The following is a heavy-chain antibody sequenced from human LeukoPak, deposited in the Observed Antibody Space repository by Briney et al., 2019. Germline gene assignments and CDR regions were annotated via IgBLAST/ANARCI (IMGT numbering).Heavy chain of an antibody. Sequence: LPGGSLRLSCAASGFTVSNNFMSWVRQTPEKGLEWVSVIYIDGSTYYADSVKGRFTISRDNSKNTLYLQMNSLRAEDTAVYYCARSGSGWFDFWGQGTLVTVSP. CDR1: GFTVSNNF. J-gene: IGHJ4*02. V-gene: IGHV3-53*01. CDR2: IYIDGST. D-gene: IGHD6-19*01. CDR3: ARSGSGWFDF.